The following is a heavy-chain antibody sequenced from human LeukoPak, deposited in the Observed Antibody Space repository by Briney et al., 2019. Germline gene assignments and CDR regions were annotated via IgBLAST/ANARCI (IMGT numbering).Heavy chain of an antibody. CDR3: ARGHYDILTYLYYFDY. D-gene: IGHD3-9*01. V-gene: IGHV1-8*01. Sequence: GASVKVSCKAPGYTFTSYDINWVRQATGQGLEWMGWMNPNSGNTGYAQKFQGRVTMTRNTSLSTAYMELSSLRSEDTAVYYCARGHYDILTYLYYFDYWGQGTLVTVSS. CDR1: GYTFTSYD. CDR2: MNPNSGNT. J-gene: IGHJ4*02.